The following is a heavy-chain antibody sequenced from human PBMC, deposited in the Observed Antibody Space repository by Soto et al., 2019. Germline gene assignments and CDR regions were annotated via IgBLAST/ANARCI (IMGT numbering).Heavy chain of an antibody. D-gene: IGHD6-19*01. CDR2: INHSGST. CDR3: ARGGGAVAA. Sequence: SETLSLTCAVYGGSFSGYYWSWIRQPPGKGLEWIGEINHSGSTNYNPSLKSRVTISVDTSKNQFSLKLSSVTAADTAVYYCARGGGAVAAWGQGTLVTVSS. J-gene: IGHJ5*02. CDR1: GGSFSGYY. V-gene: IGHV4-34*01.